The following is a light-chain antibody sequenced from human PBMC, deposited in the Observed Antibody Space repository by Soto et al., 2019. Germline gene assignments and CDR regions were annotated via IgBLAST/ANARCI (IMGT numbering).Light chain of an antibody. J-gene: IGKJ1*01. CDR1: QSVRRW. Sequence: DIQMTQSPSTLSASIGDTVTITCRASQSVRRWLAWYQQKPGQAPKLLIGDASSLQSGVPSRFSGSGSGTEFTLTITSLQPDDSATYYCQQYDSFWTFGQGTKVEIK. V-gene: IGKV1-5*01. CDR2: DAS. CDR3: QQYDSFWT.